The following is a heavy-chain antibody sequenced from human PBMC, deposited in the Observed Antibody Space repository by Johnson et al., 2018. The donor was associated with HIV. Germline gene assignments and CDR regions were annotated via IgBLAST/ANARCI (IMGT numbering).Heavy chain of an antibody. J-gene: IGHJ3*02. CDR2: INWNGGST. V-gene: IGHV3-20*04. Sequence: MQLVESGGGVVRPGRSLRLSCAASGFTFDDYGMTWVRQPPGKGLEWVSGINWNGGSTGYADSVKGRFTISRDNAKNSLYLQMNSLRADDTAVYYCAKDLRVFDWFNAYDAFDIWGQGTMVTVSS. CDR3: AKDLRVFDWFNAYDAFDI. D-gene: IGHD3-9*01. CDR1: GFTFDDYG.